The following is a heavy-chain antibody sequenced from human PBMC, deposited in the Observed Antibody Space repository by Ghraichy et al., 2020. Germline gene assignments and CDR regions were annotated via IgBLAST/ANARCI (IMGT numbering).Heavy chain of an antibody. CDR3: ARVKTITGDLDAFDI. V-gene: IGHV3-33*01. CDR1: GFIFSNYG. Sequence: GGSLRLSCAASGFIFSNYGMHWIRQSPGKGLEWVAVIWFDGTNKYYADSVRGRFTISRDDSKNTLFLQMNSLRAEDTAVYYCARVKTITGDLDAFDIWGQGTVVTVSS. D-gene: IGHD7-27*01. CDR2: IWFDGTNK. J-gene: IGHJ3*02.